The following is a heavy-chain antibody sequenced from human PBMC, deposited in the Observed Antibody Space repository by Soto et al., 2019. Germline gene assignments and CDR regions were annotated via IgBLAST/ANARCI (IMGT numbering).Heavy chain of an antibody. Sequence: EVHLLESGGGLVKPGGSLRLSCAASGFTFTNAWMTWIRQVPGKGLEWVGRIQSKTDGATTDHAAHVKGRFTISRDDSKNTLYLDMNSLKTEDTALYYGTTSNFYESGTYPQAPFDYWGPGTLVTVSS. CDR2: IQSKTDGATT. CDR3: TTSNFYESGTYPQAPFDY. V-gene: IGHV3-15*07. CDR1: GFTFTNAW. D-gene: IGHD3-10*01. J-gene: IGHJ4*02.